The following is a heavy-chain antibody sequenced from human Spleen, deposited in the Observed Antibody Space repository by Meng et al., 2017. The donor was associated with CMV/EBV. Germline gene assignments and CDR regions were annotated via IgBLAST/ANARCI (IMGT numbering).Heavy chain of an antibody. CDR1: TSEFG. CDR3: AHRPGWYFKGVATEFDP. Sequence: TSEFGVGGSRKPAGKALDLLALISWNDDKNFSLALKSRLTITKDNFKNQVVLKMTNMEPVDTATYYCAHRPGWYFKGVATEFDPWGQGALVTVSS. J-gene: IGHJ5*02. D-gene: IGHD6-19*01. V-gene: IGHV2-5*01. CDR2: ISWNDDK.